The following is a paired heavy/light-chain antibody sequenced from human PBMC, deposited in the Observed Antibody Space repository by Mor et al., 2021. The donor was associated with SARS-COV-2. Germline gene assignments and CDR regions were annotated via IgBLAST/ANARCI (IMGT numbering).Light chain of an antibody. CDR2: EVS. CDR1: QSLLHSDGKTY. J-gene: IGKJ1*01. CDR3: MEGIRLPWT. V-gene: IGKV2-29*02. Sequence: DIVMTQTPLSLSVTPGQPASISCKSSQSLLHSDGKTYLYWYLQKPGQSPQLLIYEVSSRFSGVPDRFSGSGSGADFTLKISRVEAEDAGVYYCMEGIRLPWTFGQGTKLEIK.
Heavy chain of an antibody. CDR2: TNQDGSEQ. Sequence: EVQVVESGGGLVQPGGSLRLSCVVSGFTSTNYWMSWVRQAPGKGLEWVATTNQDGSEQYYVESVRGRFTISRDNAKNSLVLQMSSLRAEDTAVYYCAKAGPATAHRLDYWGQGTLVTVSS. V-gene: IGHV3-7*04. CDR3: AKAGPATAHRLDY. CDR1: GFTSTNYW. J-gene: IGHJ4*02. D-gene: IGHD2-2*01.